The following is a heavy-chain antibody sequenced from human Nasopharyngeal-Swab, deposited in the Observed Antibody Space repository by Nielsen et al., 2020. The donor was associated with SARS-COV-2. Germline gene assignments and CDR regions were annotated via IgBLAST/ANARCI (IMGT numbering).Heavy chain of an antibody. D-gene: IGHD4-17*01. CDR2: ISPKSGNT. J-gene: IGHJ6*02. V-gene: IGHV1-18*01. CDR3: ARMGDYGDHGEGGDYYGMDV. CDR1: GYIFRTYG. Sequence: ASVNVSCKASGYIFRTYGIRWVRQAPGQGLEWMGWISPKSGNTDYAEKVQARVTMTTDTYTSTSYIELRSLRSDDTAMCYCARMGDYGDHGEGGDYYGMDVWVQGTAVTVSS.